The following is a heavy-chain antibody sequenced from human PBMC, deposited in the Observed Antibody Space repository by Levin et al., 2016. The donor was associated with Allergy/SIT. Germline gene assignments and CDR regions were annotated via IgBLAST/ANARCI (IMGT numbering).Heavy chain of an antibody. V-gene: IGHV1-46*01. D-gene: IGHD5-18*01. CDR2: INPSGGST. CDR1: GYTFTSYY. Sequence: ASVKVSCKASGYTFTSYYMHWVRQAPGQGLEWMGIINPSGGSTSYAQKFQGRVTMTRDTSTSTVYMELSSLRSEDTAVYYCAREANVDTAMDYYYYGMDVWGQGTTVTVSS. CDR3: AREANVDTAMDYYYYGMDV. J-gene: IGHJ6*02.